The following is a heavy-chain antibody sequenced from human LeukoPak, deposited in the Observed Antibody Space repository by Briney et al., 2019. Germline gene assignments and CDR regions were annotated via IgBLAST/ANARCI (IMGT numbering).Heavy chain of an antibody. CDR2: IIPIFGTA. J-gene: IGHJ6*03. CDR1: GGTFSSYA. CDR3: ARDRGGTVVTPTHYMDV. Sequence: SVKVSCKASGGTFSSYAISWVRQAPGQGLEWMGRIIPIFGTANYAQKFQGRVTITADKSTSTAYMELSSLRSEDTAVYYCARDRGGTVVTPTHYMDVWGKGTTVTVSS. D-gene: IGHD4-23*01. V-gene: IGHV1-69*06.